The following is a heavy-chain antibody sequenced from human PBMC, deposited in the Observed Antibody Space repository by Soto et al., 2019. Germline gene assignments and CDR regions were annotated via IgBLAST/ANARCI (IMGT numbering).Heavy chain of an antibody. CDR1: GYTFTSYA. CDR3: ARDQRIAFDY. CDR2: INAGNGNT. V-gene: IGHV1-3*05. J-gene: IGHJ4*02. D-gene: IGHD6-25*01. Sequence: QVQLVQSGAEEKKPGASVKVSCKASGYTFTSYAMHWVRQAPGQRLESMGWINAGNGNTKYSQKYQGRVTITRDTSASTAYMELGSLRSEDTAVYYCARDQRIAFDYWGQGTLVTVSS.